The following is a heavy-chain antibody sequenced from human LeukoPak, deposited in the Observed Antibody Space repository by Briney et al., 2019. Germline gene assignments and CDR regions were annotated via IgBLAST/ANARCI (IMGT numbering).Heavy chain of an antibody. J-gene: IGHJ4*02. Sequence: KPSETLSLTCAVYGGSFSGYYWSWIRQPPGKGLEWIGEINHSGSTNYNPSLKSRVTISVDTSKNQFSLKLSSVTAADTAVYYCARGWRENYYDSSGYYQNWGQGTLVTVSS. CDR2: INHSGST. CDR1: GGSFSGYY. CDR3: ARGWRENYYDSSGYYQN. D-gene: IGHD3-22*01. V-gene: IGHV4-34*01.